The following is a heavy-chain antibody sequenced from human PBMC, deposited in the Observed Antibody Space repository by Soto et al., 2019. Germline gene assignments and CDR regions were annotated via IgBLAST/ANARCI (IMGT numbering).Heavy chain of an antibody. V-gene: IGHV3-74*01. CDR1: GFTLNYYW. CDR3: ANFYSGSYSTY. Sequence: EVQLVESGGGLVQPGGSLRLSRTASGFTLNYYWMHWVRQAPGKGLVWVSRINSDGSTTNYADSVKGRFTISRDNAKNTLYLEMNSLRAEDTAVYYCANFYSGSYSTYWGQGTLVTVSS. D-gene: IGHD1-26*01. CDR2: INSDGSTT. J-gene: IGHJ4*02.